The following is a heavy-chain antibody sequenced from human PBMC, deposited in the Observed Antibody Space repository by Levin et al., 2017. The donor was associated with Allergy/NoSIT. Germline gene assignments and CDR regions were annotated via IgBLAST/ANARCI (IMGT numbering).Heavy chain of an antibody. J-gene: IGHJ4*02. CDR1: GYTFTDHY. CDR3: ARNDYGDYVQNFDY. CDR2: VNCNSGDT. D-gene: IGHD4-17*01. Sequence: ASVKVSCEAAGYTFTDHYMHWVRQAPGQGLEWMGWVNCNSGDTHYVQKFQDRVTMTRDTSITTAYIEVSSLRFDDTALYFCARNDYGDYVQNFDYWGQGTLVTVSS. V-gene: IGHV1-2*02.